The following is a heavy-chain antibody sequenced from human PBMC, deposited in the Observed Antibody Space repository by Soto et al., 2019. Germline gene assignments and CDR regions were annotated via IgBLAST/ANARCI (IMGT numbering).Heavy chain of an antibody. CDR1: GGSFSGYY. V-gene: IGHV4-34*01. CDR3: ARGKGSGYYKYYYYGMDV. J-gene: IGHJ6*02. CDR2: INHSGST. Sequence: SETLSLTCAVYGGSFSGYYWSWIRQPPGKGLEWIGEINHSGSTNYNPSLKSRVTISVDTSKNQFSLKLSSVTAADTAVYYCARGKGSGYYKYYYYGMDVWGQGTTVTVSS. D-gene: IGHD3-3*01.